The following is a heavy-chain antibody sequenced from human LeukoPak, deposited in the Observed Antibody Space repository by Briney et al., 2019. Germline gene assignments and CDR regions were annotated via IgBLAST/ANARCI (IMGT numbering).Heavy chain of an antibody. CDR1: GFTVSSNY. CDR3: ARGPRYSFY. Sequence: GGSLRLSCAVSGFTVSSNYMSWVRQAPGKELEWVSIIYSGGSTYYADSVKGRFTISRDQANNTLYLQMNTLRDEDTAVYYCARGPRYSFYWGQGTLVSVSS. J-gene: IGHJ4*02. V-gene: IGHV3-53*01. D-gene: IGHD6-13*01. CDR2: IYSGGST.